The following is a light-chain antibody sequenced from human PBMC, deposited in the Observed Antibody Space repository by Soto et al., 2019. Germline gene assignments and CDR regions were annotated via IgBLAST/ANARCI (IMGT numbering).Light chain of an antibody. J-gene: IGKJ2*01. CDR2: WAS. CDR3: QQMYT. CDR1: QSVLYSSNNKNY. V-gene: IGKV4-1*01. Sequence: DIVMTQSPDSLAVSLGERATINCKSSQSVLYSSNNKNYLAWYQQKPGQPPKLLIYWASTRESGVPDRFSGSGSGTDFTLTISSLQAEDVAVYYCQQMYTFGQGTKLEIK.